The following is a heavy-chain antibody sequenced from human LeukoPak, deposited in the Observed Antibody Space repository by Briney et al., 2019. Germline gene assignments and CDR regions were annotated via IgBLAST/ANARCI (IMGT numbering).Heavy chain of an antibody. Sequence: SETLSLTCTVSGGSISSYYWSWIRQPPGKGLDWIGYIYYSGSTNYNPSLKSRVTISVDTSKNQFSLKLSSVTAADTAVYYCARAPLLRYFDWQADPWGQGTLVTVSS. D-gene: IGHD3-9*01. CDR2: IYYSGST. CDR3: ARAPLLRYFDWQADP. J-gene: IGHJ5*02. V-gene: IGHV4-59*01. CDR1: GGSISSYY.